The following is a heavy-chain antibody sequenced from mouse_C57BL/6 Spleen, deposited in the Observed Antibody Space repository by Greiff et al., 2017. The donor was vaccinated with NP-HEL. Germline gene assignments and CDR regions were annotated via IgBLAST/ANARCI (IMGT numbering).Heavy chain of an antibody. J-gene: IGHJ4*01. CDR3: ARSGIYYDYNYYAMDY. CDR2: IDPSDSYT. D-gene: IGHD2-4*01. CDR1: GYTFTSYW. V-gene: IGHV1-59*01. Sequence: QVQLQQPGAELVRPGTSVKLSCKASGYTFTSYWMHWVKQRPGQGLEWIGVIDPSDSYTNYNQKFKGKATLTVDTSSSTAYMQLSSLTSEDSAVYYCARSGIYYDYNYYAMDYWGQGTSVTVSS.